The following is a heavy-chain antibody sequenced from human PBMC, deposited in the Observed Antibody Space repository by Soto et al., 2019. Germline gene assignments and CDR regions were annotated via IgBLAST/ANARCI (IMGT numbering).Heavy chain of an antibody. CDR2: IKQDGSDK. CDR3: ARDVWGRVAGTQYYFDY. J-gene: IGHJ4*02. CDR1: GFTFYSYW. Sequence: PGGSLRLSCAASGFTFYSYWMSWVRQAPGKGLEWVANIKQDGSDKYYVDSVKGRFTISRDNAKNSLYLQMNSLRAEDTAVYYCARDVWGRVAGTQYYFDYWGQGTLVTVSS. V-gene: IGHV3-7*01. D-gene: IGHD6-19*01.